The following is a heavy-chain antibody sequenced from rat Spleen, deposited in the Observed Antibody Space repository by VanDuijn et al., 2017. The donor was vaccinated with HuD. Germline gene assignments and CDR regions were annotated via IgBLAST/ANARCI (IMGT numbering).Heavy chain of an antibody. J-gene: IGHJ1*01. D-gene: IGHD1-1*01. V-gene: IGHV5S23*01. CDR3: ARRYYSGFDY. CDR2: INVAGDIT. Sequence: EVQLVESDGGLVQPGRSLKLSCAASGFTFSDYNMAWVRQAPTKGLEWVASINVAGDITYYRDSVKGRFTISRDNARNTLYLQMDSLRSEDTATYYCARRYYSGFDYWGPGTMVTVSS. CDR1: GFTFSDYN.